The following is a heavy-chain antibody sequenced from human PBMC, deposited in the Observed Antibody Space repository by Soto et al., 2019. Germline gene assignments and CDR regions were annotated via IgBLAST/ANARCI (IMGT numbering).Heavy chain of an antibody. V-gene: IGHV5-51*01. CDR2: IYPGDSDT. J-gene: IGHJ6*02. CDR3: ARQFYYYDSSGYYYPWDYYYYGMDV. CDR1: GYSFTSYW. Sequence: GESLKISCKGSGYSFTSYWIGWVRQMPGKGLEWMGIIYPGDSDTRYSPSFQGQVTISADKSISTAYLQWSSLKPSDTAMYYCARQFYYYDSSGYYYPWDYYYYGMDVWGQGTTVTVSS. D-gene: IGHD3-22*01.